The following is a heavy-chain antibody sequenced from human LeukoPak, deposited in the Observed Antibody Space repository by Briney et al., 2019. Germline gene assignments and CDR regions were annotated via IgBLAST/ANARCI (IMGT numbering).Heavy chain of an antibody. CDR2: FDPEDGET. D-gene: IGHD6-6*01. CDR3: ATSGPSIAAPGRAFDI. Sequence: ASVNVSCKVSGYTLTELSMHWVRQAPGKGLEWMGGFDPEDGETIYAQKFQGRVTMTEDTSTDTAYMELSSLRSEDTAVYYCATSGPSIAAPGRAFDIWGQGTMVTVSS. J-gene: IGHJ3*02. CDR1: GYTLTELS. V-gene: IGHV1-24*01.